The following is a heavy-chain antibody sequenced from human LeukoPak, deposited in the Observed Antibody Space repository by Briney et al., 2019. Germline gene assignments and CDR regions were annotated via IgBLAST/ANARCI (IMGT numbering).Heavy chain of an antibody. CDR2: IYYSGST. D-gene: IGHD2-15*01. CDR1: GGSFSGYY. CDR3: ARHGRYCSGGSCSRFDP. V-gene: IGHV4-59*05. Sequence: PSETLSLTCAVYGGSFSGYYWSWIRQPPGKGLEWIGSIYYSGSTYYNPSLKNRITISVDTSKNQFSLKLSSVTAADTAVYYCARHGRYCSGGSCSRFDPWGQGTLVTVSS. J-gene: IGHJ5*02.